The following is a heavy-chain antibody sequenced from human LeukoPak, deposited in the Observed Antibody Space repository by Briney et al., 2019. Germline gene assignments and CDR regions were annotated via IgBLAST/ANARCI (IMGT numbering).Heavy chain of an antibody. CDR3: ARAGDGYNYPDYFDY. CDR1: AFTFSDYY. J-gene: IGHJ4*02. CDR2: ISSSGSTI. D-gene: IGHD5-24*01. Sequence: GGSLRLSCAASAFTFSDYYMSWIRQAPGKGLEWVSYISSSGSTIYYADSVKGRFTISRDNAKNSLYLQMNSLRAEDTAVYYCARAGDGYNYPDYFDYWGQGTLVTVSS. V-gene: IGHV3-11*01.